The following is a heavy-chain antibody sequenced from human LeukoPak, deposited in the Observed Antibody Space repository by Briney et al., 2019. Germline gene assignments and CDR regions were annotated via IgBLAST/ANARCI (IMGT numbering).Heavy chain of an antibody. CDR1: GFTFSRYW. J-gene: IGHJ5*02. Sequence: GGSLRLSCAASGFTFSRYWMNWVRQAPGKGLEWVAVISSDETNIRYGDSVRGRFTVSRDNAKNTVYLQMNSLGADDTTVYYCAKDPYRVVFATGNYLDPWGQGTLVTVSS. D-gene: IGHD2-15*01. CDR2: ISSDETNI. V-gene: IGHV3-30*18. CDR3: AKDPYRVVFATGNYLDP.